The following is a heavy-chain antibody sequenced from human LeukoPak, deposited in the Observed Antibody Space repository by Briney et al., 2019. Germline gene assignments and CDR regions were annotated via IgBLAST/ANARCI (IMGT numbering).Heavy chain of an antibody. Sequence: GGSLRLSCAGSGFPFSSYPISWVRQPPGKGLEWVSAITASGDSTYSADSVKGRFTISRDNSKNTLYLQMNSLRAEDTAVYYCARGTPSSSGWLYYGMDVWGQGTTVTVSS. D-gene: IGHD6-19*01. CDR1: GFPFSSYP. CDR2: ITASGDST. J-gene: IGHJ6*02. CDR3: ARGTPSSSGWLYYGMDV. V-gene: IGHV3-23*01.